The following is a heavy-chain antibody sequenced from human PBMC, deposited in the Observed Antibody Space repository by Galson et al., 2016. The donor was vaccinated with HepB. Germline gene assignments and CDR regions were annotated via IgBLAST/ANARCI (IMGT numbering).Heavy chain of an antibody. CDR3: ARDYDHCGADPM. CDR2: IERDGGEG. CDR1: GFPLSRDW. J-gene: IGHJ4*02. Sequence: SLRLSCAASGFPLSRDWMSWVRNAPGKGLEWLANIERDGGEGNDVDSERGRFTMSRDNTKSLLYLQMNSLRVEDTAVYYCARDYDHCGADPMGAQGTLVTVSS. V-gene: IGHV3-7*01. D-gene: IGHD2-21*02.